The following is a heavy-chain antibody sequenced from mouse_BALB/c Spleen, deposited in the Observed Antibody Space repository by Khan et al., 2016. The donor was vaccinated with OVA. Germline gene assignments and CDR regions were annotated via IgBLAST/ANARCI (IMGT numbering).Heavy chain of an antibody. J-gene: IGHJ2*01. V-gene: IGHV3-2*02. D-gene: IGHD1-1*02. CDR2: ISYSGNP. Sequence: EVKVEESGPGLVKPSQSLSLTCTVTGYSITSDYAWNWIRQFPGNELEWMGFISYSGNPNYNPSLKSRISITRDTSENQFFLQLNSVTTEDTATYYCARISGGDFDYWGQGTTLTVSS. CDR1: GYSITSDYA. CDR3: ARISGGDFDY.